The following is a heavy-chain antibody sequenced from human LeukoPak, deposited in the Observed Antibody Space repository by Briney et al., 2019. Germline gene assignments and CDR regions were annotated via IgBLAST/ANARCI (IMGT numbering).Heavy chain of an antibody. J-gene: IGHJ4*02. CDR2: VGPYHGNT. CDR3: AKNFRTLASRRTSPFDS. D-gene: IGHD6-6*01. Sequence: GASVKVSCKASGYTFTSYAINWVRQAPGQGLEWMGWVGPYHGNTTYAQKFQGRLAMTTDKSTTTAYMELRSLTSDDTALYYCAKNFRTLASRRTSPFDSWGQGTLVTVSS. CDR1: GYTFTSYA. V-gene: IGHV1-18*01.